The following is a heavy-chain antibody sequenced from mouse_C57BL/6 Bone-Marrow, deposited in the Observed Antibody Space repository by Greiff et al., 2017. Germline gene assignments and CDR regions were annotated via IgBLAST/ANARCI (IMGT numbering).Heavy chain of an antibody. CDR3: ARFVFFDY. CDR2: IDPSDSYT. CDR1: GYTFTSYW. Sequence: QVQLQQPGAELVRPGTSVKLSCKASGYTFTSYWMHWVKQRPGQGLEWIGVIDPSDSYTNYNQKFKGKATLTVDTSSSTAYMQLSSLTSEDSAVYYCARFVFFDYWGQGTTLTVSS. J-gene: IGHJ2*01. V-gene: IGHV1-59*01.